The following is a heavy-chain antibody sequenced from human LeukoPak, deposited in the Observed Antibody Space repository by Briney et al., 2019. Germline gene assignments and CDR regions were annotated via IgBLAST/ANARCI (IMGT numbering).Heavy chain of an antibody. CDR3: ARPPGFSTSLWD. V-gene: IGHV4-39*01. CDR1: GGSISGSSYY. D-gene: IGHD2-2*01. Sequence: PSETLSLTCTVSGGSISGSSYYWGWIRQPPGKGLEWIGSIHYTGSTYYKPSLKSRVTISVDTSKNQFSLKLTSVTAADTAVYYCARPPGFSTSLWDWGQGTLVTVSS. J-gene: IGHJ4*02. CDR2: IHYTGST.